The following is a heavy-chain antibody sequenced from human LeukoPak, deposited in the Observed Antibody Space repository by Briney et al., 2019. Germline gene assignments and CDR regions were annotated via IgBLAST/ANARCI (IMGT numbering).Heavy chain of an antibody. CDR1: GFTFSSYR. Sequence: PGGSLTLSCAASGFTFSSYRMHWLRQAPGKGLEWVAFIRYDGSNKYYADSVKGRFTISRDNSKNTLYLQMNSLRGEDTAVYYCAKSGYNRFDYWGQGTLVTVSS. CDR3: AKSGYNRFDY. J-gene: IGHJ4*02. D-gene: IGHD5-24*01. CDR2: IRYDGSNK. V-gene: IGHV3-30*02.